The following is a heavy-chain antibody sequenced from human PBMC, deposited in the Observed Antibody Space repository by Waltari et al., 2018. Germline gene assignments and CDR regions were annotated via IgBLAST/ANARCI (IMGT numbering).Heavy chain of an antibody. CDR1: GYTFTSYD. CDR3: ARGKKVATLTGYYYYYMDV. Sequence: QVQLVQSGAEVKKPGASVKVSCKASGYTFTSYDINWVRQATGQGLEWMGWMNPNSGNTGYAQKFQGRVTMTRNTSISTAYMELSSLRSEDTAVYYCARGKKVATLTGYYYYYMDVWGKGTTVTVSS. J-gene: IGHJ6*03. V-gene: IGHV1-8*01. D-gene: IGHD1-20*01. CDR2: MNPNSGNT.